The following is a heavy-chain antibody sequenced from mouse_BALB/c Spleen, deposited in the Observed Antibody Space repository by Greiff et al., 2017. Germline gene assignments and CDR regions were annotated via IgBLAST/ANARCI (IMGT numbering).Heavy chain of an antibody. V-gene: IGHV1-54*01. CDR3: ARGGGNPFAY. D-gene: IGHD1-1*02. CDR2: INPGSGGT. Sequence: QVQLQQSGAELVRPGTSVKVSCKASGYAFTNYLIEWVKQRPGQGLEWIGLINPGSGGTNYNEKFKGKATLTADKSSSTAYMQLSSLTSDDSAVYCCARGGGNPFAYWGQGTLVTVSA. J-gene: IGHJ3*01. CDR1: GYAFTNYL.